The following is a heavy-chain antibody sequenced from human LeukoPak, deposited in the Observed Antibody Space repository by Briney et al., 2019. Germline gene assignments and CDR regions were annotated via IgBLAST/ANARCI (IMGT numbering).Heavy chain of an antibody. D-gene: IGHD3-16*01. J-gene: IGHJ4*02. CDR3: ARALIQPWGGYDY. V-gene: IGHV4-59*12. Sequence: SETLSLTCTVSGGSLTTYYWSWHRQPPGKGLEWIGYIYDSGSIKYDPSLKSRVTMSEDTSKNQFSLRLTSVTAADTAVYYCARALIQPWGGYDYWGQGTLVTVSS. CDR2: IYDSGSI. CDR1: GGSLTTYY.